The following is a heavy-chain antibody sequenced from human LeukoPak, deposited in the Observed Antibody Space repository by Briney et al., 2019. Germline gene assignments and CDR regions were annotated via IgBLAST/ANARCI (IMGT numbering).Heavy chain of an antibody. CDR1: GFTFSSYW. Sequence: GGSLRLSCAASGFTFSSYWMSWVRQAPGKGLEWVANIKQDGSEKYYVDFVKGRFTISRDNAKNSLYLQMNSLRAEDTAVYYCARSPRKDILTGYYSVFDYWGQGTLVTVSS. J-gene: IGHJ4*02. CDR2: IKQDGSEK. V-gene: IGHV3-7*01. D-gene: IGHD3-9*01. CDR3: ARSPRKDILTGYYSVFDY.